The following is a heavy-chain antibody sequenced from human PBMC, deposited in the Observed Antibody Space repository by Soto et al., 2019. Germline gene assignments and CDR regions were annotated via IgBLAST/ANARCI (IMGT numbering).Heavy chain of an antibody. CDR3: ARDLDAYNSTGY. CDR2: INPGNGKT. V-gene: IGHV1-3*01. J-gene: IGHJ4*02. Sequence: PSVKVSCKASGYIFTSLAIHWVRQAPGQRLEWMGWINPGNGKTKYSQSFQGRVTITRDTSASTAYMELSSLRSEDTAVYFCARDLDAYNSTGYWGQGTLVTVSS. D-gene: IGHD1-1*01. CDR1: GYIFTSLA.